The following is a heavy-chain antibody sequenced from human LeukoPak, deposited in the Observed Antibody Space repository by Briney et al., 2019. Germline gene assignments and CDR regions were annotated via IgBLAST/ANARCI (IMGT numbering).Heavy chain of an antibody. V-gene: IGHV1-18*01. Sequence: ASVKVSCKASGGTFSSYAISWVRQAPGQGLEWMGWISAYNGNTNYAQKLQGRVTMTTDTSTSTAYMELRSLRSDDTAVYYCARRHYYGSGSYYFAWFDPWGQGTLVTVSS. CDR1: GGTFSSYA. J-gene: IGHJ5*02. CDR2: ISAYNGNT. D-gene: IGHD3-10*01. CDR3: ARRHYYGSGSYYFAWFDP.